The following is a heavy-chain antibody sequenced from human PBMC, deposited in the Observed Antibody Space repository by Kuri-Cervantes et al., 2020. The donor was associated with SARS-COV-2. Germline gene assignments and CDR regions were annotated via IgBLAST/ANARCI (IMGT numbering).Heavy chain of an antibody. Sequence: GESLKISCAASGFTFSSYAMSWVRQAPGKGLEWVSAISGSGGSTYYADSVKGRFTISRDNSKNTLYLQMNSLRAEDTAVYYCAKRPAVVWSFDYWGQGTLVTVSS. CDR3: AKRPAVVWSFDY. J-gene: IGHJ4*02. V-gene: IGHV3-23*01. CDR2: ISGSGGST. D-gene: IGHD2-15*01. CDR1: GFTFSSYA.